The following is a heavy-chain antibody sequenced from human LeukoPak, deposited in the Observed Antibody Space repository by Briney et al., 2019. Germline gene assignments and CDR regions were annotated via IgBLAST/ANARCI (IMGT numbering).Heavy chain of an antibody. D-gene: IGHD2-2*01. J-gene: IGHJ4*02. CDR2: INPNSGFT. V-gene: IGHV1-2*02. CDR1: GYPFTGYY. Sequence: SSVKVSCKSSGYPFTGYYLHWVRQAPGQGLEWMGWINPNSGFTNYAQKFQERVTMTRDTSISTAYMELSRLRSDDTAVYYCARLADCSSSSCRSFDYWGQGTLVTVSS. CDR3: ARLADCSSSSCRSFDY.